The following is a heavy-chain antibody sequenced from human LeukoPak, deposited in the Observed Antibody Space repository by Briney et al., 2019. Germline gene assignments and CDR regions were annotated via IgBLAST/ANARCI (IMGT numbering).Heavy chain of an antibody. D-gene: IGHD6-13*01. V-gene: IGHV3-23*01. CDR3: AKGYSSSWYSGDA. J-gene: IGHJ5*02. Sequence: GGSLRLSCAASGFTFNTYGMNWVRQAPGKGLEWVSAISGSGGSTYYADSVKGRFTISRDNSKNTLYLQMNSLRAEDTAVYYCAKGYSSSWYSGDAWGQGTLVTVSS. CDR2: ISGSGGST. CDR1: GFTFNTYG.